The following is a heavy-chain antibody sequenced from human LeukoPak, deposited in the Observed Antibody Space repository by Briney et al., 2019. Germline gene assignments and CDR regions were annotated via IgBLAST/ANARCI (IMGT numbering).Heavy chain of an antibody. CDR2: IWYDGSNE. CDR3: AKDLYSYGPDAFDI. D-gene: IGHD5-18*01. CDR1: GFTFSGYG. V-gene: IGHV3-33*06. Sequence: GGSLRLSCAASGFTFSGYGMHWVRQAPGKGLEWVAVIWYDGSNEYYADSVKGRFTISRDNSKNTLYLQMNSLRAEDTAVYYCAKDLYSYGPDAFDIWGQGTMVTVSS. J-gene: IGHJ3*02.